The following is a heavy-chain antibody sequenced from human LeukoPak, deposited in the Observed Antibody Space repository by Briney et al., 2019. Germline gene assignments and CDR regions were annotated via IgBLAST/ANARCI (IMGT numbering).Heavy chain of an antibody. CDR1: GGSISSYY. J-gene: IGHJ4*02. CDR3: ARVDADNYYFDY. CDR2: IYYSGST. V-gene: IGHV4-59*01. D-gene: IGHD1-20*01. Sequence: SETLSPTCTVSGGSISSYYWSWIRQPPGKGLEWIGYIYYSGSTNYNPSLKSRVTISVDTSKNQFSLKLSSVTAADTAVYYCARVDADNYYFDYWGQGTLVTVSS.